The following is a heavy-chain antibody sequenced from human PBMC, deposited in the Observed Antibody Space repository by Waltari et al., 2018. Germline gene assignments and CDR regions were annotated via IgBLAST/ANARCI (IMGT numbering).Heavy chain of an antibody. J-gene: IGHJ5*02. CDR3: ARRESSSSGWFDP. V-gene: IGHV4-34*01. CDR1: GGSFSGYY. D-gene: IGHD6-6*01. Sequence: QVQLQQWGAGLLKPSETLSLTCAVYGGSFSGYYWSWIRQPPGKGLEWIGEINHSGSTNYNPSLKSRVTISVDTSKNQFSLKLSSVTAADTAVYYCARRESSSSGWFDPWGQGTLVTVSS. CDR2: INHSGST.